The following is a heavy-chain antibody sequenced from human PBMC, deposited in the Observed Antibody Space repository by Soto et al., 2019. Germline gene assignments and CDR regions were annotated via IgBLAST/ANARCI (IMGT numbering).Heavy chain of an antibody. V-gene: IGHV1-69*08. CDR1: GGTFSSYT. D-gene: IGHD3-10*01. CDR3: ARERGSPRFDP. Sequence: QVQLVQSGAEVKKLGSSVKVSCKASGGTFSSYTISWVRQAPGQGLEWMGRIIPILGIANYAQKFQGRVTITADKSTSTAYMELSSLRSEDTAVYYCARERGSPRFDPWGQGTLVTVSS. J-gene: IGHJ5*02. CDR2: IIPILGIA.